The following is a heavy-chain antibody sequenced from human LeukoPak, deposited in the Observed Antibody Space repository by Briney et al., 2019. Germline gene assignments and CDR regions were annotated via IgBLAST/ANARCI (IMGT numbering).Heavy chain of an antibody. J-gene: IGHJ6*02. CDR2: ISSSGSTI. CDR1: GFTFSDYY. Sequence: GGSLRLSCAASGFTFSDYYMSWIRQAPGKGLEWVSYISSSGSTIYYADSVKGRFTISRDNAKNSLYLQMDSLRAEDTAVYYCARDFPVPAATVQYYYYGMDVWGQGTTVTVSS. V-gene: IGHV3-11*01. D-gene: IGHD2-2*01. CDR3: ARDFPVPAATVQYYYYGMDV.